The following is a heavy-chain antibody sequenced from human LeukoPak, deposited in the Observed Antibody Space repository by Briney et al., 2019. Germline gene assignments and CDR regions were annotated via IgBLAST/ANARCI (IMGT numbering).Heavy chain of an antibody. Sequence: GGSLRLSCAASGFTFDDYAMHGVRQAPGKGLEGVSGISWNSGTIGYADSVKGRFTISRDNAKNSLYLQMNSLRAEDTALYYCAKDENRDTAMVVEYWGQGTLVTVSS. D-gene: IGHD5-18*01. J-gene: IGHJ4*02. CDR1: GFTFDDYA. CDR2: ISWNSGTI. V-gene: IGHV3-9*01. CDR3: AKDENRDTAMVVEY.